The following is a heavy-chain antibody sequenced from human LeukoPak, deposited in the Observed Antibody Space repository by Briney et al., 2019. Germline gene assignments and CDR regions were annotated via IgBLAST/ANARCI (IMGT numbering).Heavy chain of an antibody. Sequence: SQTLSLTCTFSGGSISSGGYYWSWIRQHPGKGLELVGYIYYSGRTYYNPSLQSRVTISVDTSKNQFSLKLSSVTAADTAVYYCARCPLRGSSWYYNWFDPWGQGTLVTVSS. CDR2: IYYSGRT. CDR1: GGSISSGGYY. D-gene: IGHD6-13*01. J-gene: IGHJ5*02. V-gene: IGHV4-31*03. CDR3: ARCPLRGSSWYYNWFDP.